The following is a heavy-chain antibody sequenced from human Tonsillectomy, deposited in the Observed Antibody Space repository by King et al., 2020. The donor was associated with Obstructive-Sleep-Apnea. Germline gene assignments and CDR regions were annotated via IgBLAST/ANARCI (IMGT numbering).Heavy chain of an antibody. V-gene: IGHV3-33*01. CDR1: GFTFRSYG. CDR3: ARVNQEGNWFDP. Sequence: VQLVESGGGVVQPGRSLNLSCAASGFTFRSYGMHWVRQAPGKGLEWVAVIWYDGSKKYYADSVKGRFTISRDNSKDTLFLQMNSLTAEDTCIYYCARVNQEGNWFDPWGQGTLVTVSS. CDR2: IWYDGSKK. J-gene: IGHJ5*02. D-gene: IGHD1-14*01.